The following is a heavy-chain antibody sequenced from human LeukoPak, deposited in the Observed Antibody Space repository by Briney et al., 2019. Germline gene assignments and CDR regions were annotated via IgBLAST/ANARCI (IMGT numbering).Heavy chain of an antibody. J-gene: IGHJ4*02. CDR1: GGSISSGDYY. Sequence: PSQTLSLTCTVSGGSISSGDYYWSWIRQPPGKGLEWIGYFYYSGSTYYNPSLKSRVTISVDTSKNQFSLKLSSVTAADTAVYYCARELSYSLSRSYYFDYWGQGTLVTVSS. CDR2: FYYSGST. V-gene: IGHV4-30-4*08. CDR3: ARELSYSLSRSYYFDY. D-gene: IGHD4-11*01.